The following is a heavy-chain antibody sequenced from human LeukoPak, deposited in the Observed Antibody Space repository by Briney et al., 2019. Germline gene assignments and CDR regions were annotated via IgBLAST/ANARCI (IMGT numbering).Heavy chain of an antibody. J-gene: IGHJ4*02. D-gene: IGHD4-17*01. V-gene: IGHV3-30*04. CDR3: AKEKTTRSALGFDY. Sequence: QSGGSLRLSCAASGFTFSSYAMHWVRQAPGKGLEWVAVISYDGSNKYYADSVKGRFTISRDNSKNTLYLRMNSLRVEDTAVYYCAKEKTTRSALGFDYWGQGTLVTVSS. CDR2: ISYDGSNK. CDR1: GFTFSSYA.